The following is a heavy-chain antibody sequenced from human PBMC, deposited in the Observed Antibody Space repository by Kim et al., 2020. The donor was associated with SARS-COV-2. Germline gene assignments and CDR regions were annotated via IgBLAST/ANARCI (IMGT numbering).Heavy chain of an antibody. CDR2: ISGSGGST. J-gene: IGHJ4*02. CDR1: GFTFSSYA. D-gene: IGHD6-19*01. CDR3: AKGTGYSSGSYHFDY. Sequence: GGSLRLSCAASGFTFSSYAMSWVRQAPGKGLEWVSAISGSGGSTYYADSVKGRFTISRDNSKNTLYLQMNSLRAEDTAVYYCAKGTGYSSGSYHFDYWGQGTLVTVSS. V-gene: IGHV3-23*01.